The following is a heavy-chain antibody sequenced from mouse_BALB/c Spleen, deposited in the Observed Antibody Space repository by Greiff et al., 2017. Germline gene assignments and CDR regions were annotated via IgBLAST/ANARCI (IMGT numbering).Heavy chain of an antibody. CDR3: AREGNGNTAWFAY. Sequence: VQLQQSGPELVKPGASVKMSCTASGYTFTSYVMHWVKQKPGQGLEWIGYINPYNDGTKYNEKFKGKATLTSDKSSSTAYMELSSLTSEDSAVYYCAREGNGNTAWFAYWGQGTMVTVSA. CDR1: GYTFTSYV. J-gene: IGHJ3*01. D-gene: IGHD2-1*01. V-gene: IGHV1-14*01. CDR2: INPYNDGT.